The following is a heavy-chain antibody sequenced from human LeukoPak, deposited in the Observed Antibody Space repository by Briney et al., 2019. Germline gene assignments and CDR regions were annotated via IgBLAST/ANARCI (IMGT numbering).Heavy chain of an antibody. CDR3: ARVDYVWGSYRFNYMDV. Sequence: GGSLRLSCAASGFTFSSDWMSWVRQAPGKGLQWVANIKQDGSEKYYVDSVKGRFTISRDNAKNSLYLQMNSLRAEGTAVYYCARVDYVWGSYRFNYMDVWGKGTTVTVSS. CDR2: IKQDGSEK. CDR1: GFTFSSDW. D-gene: IGHD3-16*02. V-gene: IGHV3-7*01. J-gene: IGHJ6*03.